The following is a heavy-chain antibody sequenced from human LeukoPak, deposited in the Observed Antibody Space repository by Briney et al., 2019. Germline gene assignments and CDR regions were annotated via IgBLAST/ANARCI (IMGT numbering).Heavy chain of an antibody. V-gene: IGHV2-5*01. CDR2: IYWNDDK. D-gene: IGHD3-3*01. Sequence: SGPTLVKPTQTLTLTCTFSGFSLSTSGVGVGWIRQPPGKALEWLALIYWNDDKRYSSSLKSRLTITKDTSKNQVVLTMTNMDPVDTATYYCARTTIFGDAFDIWGQGTMVTVSS. CDR3: ARTTIFGDAFDI. J-gene: IGHJ3*02. CDR1: GFSLSTSGVG.